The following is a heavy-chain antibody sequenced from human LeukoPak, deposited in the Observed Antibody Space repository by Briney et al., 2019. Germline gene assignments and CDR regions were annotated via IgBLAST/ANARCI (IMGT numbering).Heavy chain of an antibody. J-gene: IGHJ3*02. D-gene: IGHD4-23*01. CDR1: GYTFTSYD. V-gene: IGHV1-8*02. CDR2: MNPNSGNT. CDR3: ARAGGRPVDFDI. Sequence: ASVKVSCKASGYTFTSYDINWVRQATGQGLEWMGWMNPNSGNTGYAQKFQGRVTMTRDTSTSTVYMELSSLRSEDTAVYYCARAGGRPVDFDIWGQGTMVTVSS.